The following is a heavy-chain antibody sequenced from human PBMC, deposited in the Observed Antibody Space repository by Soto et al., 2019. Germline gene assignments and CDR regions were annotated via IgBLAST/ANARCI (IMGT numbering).Heavy chain of an antibody. Sequence: SETLSLTCTVSGAAIIGFYCIWIRKSAVKGLEWIVRIYATGTTDYNPSLKSRVMMSVDTSKNQFSLKLSSVTAADTAVYYCASGNAWEVLLAYWGQGTLVTVSS. J-gene: IGHJ4*02. D-gene: IGHD1-26*01. CDR3: ASGNAWEVLLAY. CDR1: GAAIIGFY. V-gene: IGHV4-4*07. CDR2: IYATGTT.